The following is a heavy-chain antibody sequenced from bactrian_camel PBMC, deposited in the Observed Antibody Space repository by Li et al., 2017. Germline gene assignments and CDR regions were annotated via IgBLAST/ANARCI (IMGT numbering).Heavy chain of an antibody. CDR1: GYC. D-gene: IGHD2*01. Sequence: HVQLVESGGGSVRAGGSLRLSCGASGYCMAWFRQAAGQEREVVARINSDGTTSYADSVKGRFTISRDNAKCTLYLQMNSLKPEDTAMYYCAANFGPYCSGPYLARRANFLGQGTQVTVS. CDR2: INSDGTT. V-gene: IGHV3S55*01. J-gene: IGHJ4*01.